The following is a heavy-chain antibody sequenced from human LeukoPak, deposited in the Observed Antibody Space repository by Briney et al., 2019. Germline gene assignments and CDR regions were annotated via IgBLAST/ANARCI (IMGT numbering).Heavy chain of an antibody. V-gene: IGHV4-4*02. CDR1: GGSISSSDW. CDR2: IYHSGGT. J-gene: IGHJ4*02. CDR3: VLRYFDWLFDY. Sequence: SETLSLTCAVSGGSISSSDWWSWVRQPPGKGLEWIGEIYHSGGTNYNPSFKSRVTISVDKSKNQFSLKLSSVTPADTAVYYCVLRYFDWLFDYWGQGTLVTVSS. D-gene: IGHD3-9*01.